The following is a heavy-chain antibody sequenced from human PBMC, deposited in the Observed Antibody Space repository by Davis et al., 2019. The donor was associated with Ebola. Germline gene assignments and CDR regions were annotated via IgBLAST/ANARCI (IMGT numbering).Heavy chain of an antibody. Sequence: SVKVSCKASGGTFSSFAVSWVRQAPGQGLEWMGGIIPMFRSPNYAQKFQGRISITADESTRTVYMELSSLRSEDTAVYYCARVRTGYYYDSSDSPSWFDPWGQGTLVTVSS. D-gene: IGHD3-22*01. J-gene: IGHJ5*02. CDR3: ARVRTGYYYDSSDSPSWFDP. CDR2: IIPMFRSP. CDR1: GGTFSSFA. V-gene: IGHV1-69*13.